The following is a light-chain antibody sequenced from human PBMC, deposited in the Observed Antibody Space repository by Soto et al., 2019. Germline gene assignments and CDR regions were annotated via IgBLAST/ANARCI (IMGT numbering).Light chain of an antibody. J-gene: IGKJ2*01. CDR2: DAS. V-gene: IGKV1-33*01. Sequence: DIQMTQSPSSLSASVGDRVTITCQASQDTNSNLNWYQQKSGRAPKLLIYDASYLETGVPSRFSGSGSGTHFTFTISSRQPEDIATYYCQQYDDFPYTFGQGTKLEIK. CDR1: QDTNSN. CDR3: QQYDDFPYT.